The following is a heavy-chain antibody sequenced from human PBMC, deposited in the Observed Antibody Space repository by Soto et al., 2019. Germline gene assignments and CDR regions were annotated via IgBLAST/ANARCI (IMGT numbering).Heavy chain of an antibody. D-gene: IGHD1-26*01. V-gene: IGHV4-59*01. J-gene: IGHJ4*02. Sequence: QVQLQESGPGLVRPSETLSLTCTVGSISTYYWNWIRQPPGKGLEWIGYIYYIGRTNYNPSLRSRVTMSIDTSKNQFSLKLRSVTAADTAVYYCARDPVGGTHFDYWGQGALVTVSS. CDR1: SISTYY. CDR3: ARDPVGGTHFDY. CDR2: IYYIGRT.